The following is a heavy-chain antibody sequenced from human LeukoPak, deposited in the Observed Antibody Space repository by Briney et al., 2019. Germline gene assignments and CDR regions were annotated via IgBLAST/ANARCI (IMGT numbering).Heavy chain of an antibody. CDR2: IYSGGST. D-gene: IGHD2-15*01. J-gene: IGHJ4*02. Sequence: PGGSLRLSCAASGFTVSSNYMSWVRQAPGKGLEWVSVIYSGGSTYYADSVKGRFTISRDSFKKTLYLEMNSLRAEDTAVYYCARERGSDWGQGTLVTVSS. CDR3: ARERGSD. V-gene: IGHV3-53*01. CDR1: GFTVSSNY.